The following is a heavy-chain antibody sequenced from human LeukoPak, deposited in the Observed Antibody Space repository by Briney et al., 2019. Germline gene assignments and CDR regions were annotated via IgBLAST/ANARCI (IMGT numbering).Heavy chain of an antibody. CDR1: GFTFSSYA. Sequence: GGSLRLSCAASGFTFSSYAMHWVRQAPGKGLEWVAVISHDVTNKYYADSVKGRFTISRDNAKSSLYLQMNSLRAEDTAVYYCASPYCSSTSCSTLHDFWGQGTLVTVSS. V-gene: IGHV3-30*04. D-gene: IGHD2-2*01. CDR2: ISHDVTNK. J-gene: IGHJ4*02. CDR3: ASPYCSSTSCSTLHDF.